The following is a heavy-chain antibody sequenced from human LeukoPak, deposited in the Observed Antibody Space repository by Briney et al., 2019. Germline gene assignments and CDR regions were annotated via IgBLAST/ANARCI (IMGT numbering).Heavy chain of an antibody. D-gene: IGHD2-21*01. CDR1: GFTFSNAW. CDR3: ARDFTYCGGDCYSGWPMGF. Sequence: GGSLRLSCAASGFTFSNAWMSWVRQAPGKGLEWVANIKQHGSEKYYVDSVKGRFTISRDNAKNSLYLQMNSLRAEDTAVYYCARDFTYCGGDCYSGWPMGFWGQGTLVTVSS. CDR2: IKQHGSEK. J-gene: IGHJ4*02. V-gene: IGHV3-7*03.